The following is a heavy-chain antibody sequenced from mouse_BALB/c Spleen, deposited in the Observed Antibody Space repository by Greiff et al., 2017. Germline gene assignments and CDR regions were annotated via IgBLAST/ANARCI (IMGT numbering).Heavy chain of an antibody. Sequence: QVQLQQSGPGLVAPSQSLSITCTVSGFSLTDYGVSWIRQPPGKGLEWLGVIWGGGSTYYNSALKSRLSISKDNSKSQVFLKMNSLQTDDTAMYYCAKHPYGSSYAFDYWGQGTTLTVSS. V-gene: IGHV2-6-5*01. D-gene: IGHD1-1*01. CDR1: GFSLTDYG. CDR3: AKHPYGSSYAFDY. CDR2: IWGGGST. J-gene: IGHJ2*01.